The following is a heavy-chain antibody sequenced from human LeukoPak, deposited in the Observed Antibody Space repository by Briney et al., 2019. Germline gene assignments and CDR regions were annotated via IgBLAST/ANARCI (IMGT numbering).Heavy chain of an antibody. V-gene: IGHV4-59*01. CDR3: ARAGSGWSNWFDP. CDR2: IYYGGTT. Sequence: SETLSLTCIVSGGSISGYYWSWIRQPPGKGLEWIGYIYYGGTTNYNPSLKSRVTISVDTSKNQFSLKLNSVTAADTAVYYCARAGSGWSNWFDPWGQGTLVTVSS. CDR1: GGSISGYY. J-gene: IGHJ5*02. D-gene: IGHD6-19*01.